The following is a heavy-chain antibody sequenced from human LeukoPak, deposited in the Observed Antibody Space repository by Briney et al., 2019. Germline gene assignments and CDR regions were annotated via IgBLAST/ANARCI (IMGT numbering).Heavy chain of an antibody. CDR3: VKDVLFAVGDVFDI. CDR1: GFTFSSNG. J-gene: IGHJ3*02. D-gene: IGHD3-10*02. V-gene: IGHV3-30*02. Sequence: HTGGSLRLSCAASGFTFSSNGMHWVRQAPGKGLEWVAFIQYDGSEKYYADSVKGRFTISRDNSKNTLYLQMNSLRAEDSSVYYCVKDVLFAVGDVFDIWGQGTMVTVSS. CDR2: IQYDGSEK.